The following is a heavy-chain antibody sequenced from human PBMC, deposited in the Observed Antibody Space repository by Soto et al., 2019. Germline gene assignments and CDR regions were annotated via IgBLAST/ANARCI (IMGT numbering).Heavy chain of an antibody. J-gene: IGHJ4*02. CDR1: GYTFTSYA. D-gene: IGHD2-15*01. V-gene: IGHV1-3*01. CDR2: INAGNGNT. Sequence: QVQLVQSGAEVKKPGASVKVSCKASGYTFTSYAMHWVRQAPGQRLEWMGWINAGNGNTKYSQKFQGRVTITRDTAASTAYMELSSLRSEDTAVYSCASQPNYCSGGSCYGGVDYWGQGTLVTVSS. CDR3: ASQPNYCSGGSCYGGVDY.